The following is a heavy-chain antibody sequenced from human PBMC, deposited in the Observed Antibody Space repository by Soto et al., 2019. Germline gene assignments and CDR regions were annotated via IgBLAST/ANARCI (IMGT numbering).Heavy chain of an antibody. CDR3: ASIAASGRGWDV. V-gene: IGHV3-7*01. J-gene: IGHJ6*02. D-gene: IGHD6-13*01. CDR2: IKQDGSEE. Sequence: EVQLVESGGGLVQPGGSLRLSCVDSGFTFSSYWMSWVRQAPVKGLEWVGNIKQDGSEENYVDSVKGRFTISRDNAKNSMYLQMNSLRVEDTPVYYCASIAASGRGWDVWGQGTTVVVSS. CDR1: GFTFSSYW.